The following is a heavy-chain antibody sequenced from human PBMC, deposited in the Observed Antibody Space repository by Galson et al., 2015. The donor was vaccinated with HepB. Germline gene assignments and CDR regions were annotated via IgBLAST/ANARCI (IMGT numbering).Heavy chain of an antibody. V-gene: IGHV3-48*01. J-gene: IGHJ4*02. Sequence: FTSYGMNWVRQAPGKGLEWVSYINVGSSTIYYAESVKGRFTISRDNAKNSLYLQMNSLRAEDTAVYYCVRGLATVGKVFDYWGQGTLVTVSS. CDR2: INVGSSTI. D-gene: IGHD6-13*01. CDR1: FTSYG. CDR3: VRGLATVGKVFDY.